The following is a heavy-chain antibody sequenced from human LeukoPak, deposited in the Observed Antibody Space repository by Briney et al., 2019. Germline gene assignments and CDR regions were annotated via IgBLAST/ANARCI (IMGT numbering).Heavy chain of an antibody. V-gene: IGHV3-74*01. CDR3: ARALGYSYGYGIY. D-gene: IGHD5-18*01. J-gene: IGHJ4*02. Sequence: GGSLRLSCAASGFTFSSYWMHWVRQAPGKGLEWVSRINGDESTINYVDSVKGRFSVSRDNAKNTLYLQMNSLRAEDSAVYYCARALGYSYGYGIYWGQGTLVTVSS. CDR1: GFTFSSYW. CDR2: INGDESTI.